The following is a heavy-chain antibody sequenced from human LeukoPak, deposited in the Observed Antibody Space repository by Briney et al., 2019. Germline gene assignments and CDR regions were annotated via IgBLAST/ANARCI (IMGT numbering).Heavy chain of an antibody. D-gene: IGHD3-22*01. CDR2: ISGSGSNI. CDR1: GFTFSAYY. Sequence: PGGSLRLSCAASGFTFSAYYMSWIRQAPGKGLEWVSHISGSGSNIYYPDSVKGRFTISRDNAKNSLYLQMNSLRAEDTAVYYCAKDDSSGYYHAPFDYWGQGTLVTVSS. J-gene: IGHJ4*02. V-gene: IGHV3-11*04. CDR3: AKDDSSGYYHAPFDY.